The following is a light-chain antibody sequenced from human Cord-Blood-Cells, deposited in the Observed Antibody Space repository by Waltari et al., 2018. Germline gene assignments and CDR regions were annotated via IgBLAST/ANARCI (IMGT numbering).Light chain of an antibody. V-gene: IGKV3-11*01. Sequence: EIVLRQSPATLCLSPGERPTLSCRASQSVSSYLAWYQQKPGQAPRLLIYDASNRATGIPARFSGSGSGTDFTLTISSLEPEDFAVYYCQQRSNWCTFGGGTKVEIK. CDR3: QQRSNWCT. CDR1: QSVSSY. CDR2: DAS. J-gene: IGKJ4*01.